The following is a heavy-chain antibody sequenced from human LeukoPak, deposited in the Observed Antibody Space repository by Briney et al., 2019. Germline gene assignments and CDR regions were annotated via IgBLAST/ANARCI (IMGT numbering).Heavy chain of an antibody. D-gene: IGHD3-22*01. J-gene: IGHJ4*02. CDR1: GFTFGDYA. V-gene: IGHV3-49*03. CDR2: IRSKAYGETT. CDR3: TRDRLGYYDPLFDY. Sequence: GGSLRLSCTASGFTFGDYAMSWFRQAPGKGLEWVGFIRSKAYGETTEYAASVKGRFTISRDDSKSIAYLQMNSLKTEDTAVYYCTRDRLGYYDPLFDYWGQGTLVTVSS.